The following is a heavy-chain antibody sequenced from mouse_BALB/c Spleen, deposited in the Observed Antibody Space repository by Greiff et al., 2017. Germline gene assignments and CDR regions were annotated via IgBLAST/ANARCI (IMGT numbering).Heavy chain of an antibody. CDR2: INSNGGST. J-gene: IGHJ1*01. Sequence: EVKLMESGAGLVKPGGSLKLSCAASGFTFSSYYMSWVRQTPEKRLELVAAINSNGGSTYYPDTVKGRFTISRDNANNTLYLHMSSLKSEDAAVYYCAGRNGYYWYFDDWGAGTTVTVSS. V-gene: IGHV5-6-2*01. CDR3: AGRNGYYWYFDD. D-gene: IGHD2-2*01. CDR1: GFTFSSYY.